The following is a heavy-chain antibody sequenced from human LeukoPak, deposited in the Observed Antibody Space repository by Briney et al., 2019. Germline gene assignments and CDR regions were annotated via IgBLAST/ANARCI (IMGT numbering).Heavy chain of an antibody. CDR3: AGVRGIISRNWFDP. CDR1: GGSISSSNYY. V-gene: IGHV4-39*01. CDR2: IHYGGST. D-gene: IGHD3-10*01. Sequence: SSETLSLTCSVSGGSISSSNYYWGWIRQPPGKGLEWIGTIHYGGSTYYNPSLKSRVTISVDTSKNQFSLKLSSVTAADTAVYFCAGVRGIISRNWFDPWGHGTLVTVSS. J-gene: IGHJ5*02.